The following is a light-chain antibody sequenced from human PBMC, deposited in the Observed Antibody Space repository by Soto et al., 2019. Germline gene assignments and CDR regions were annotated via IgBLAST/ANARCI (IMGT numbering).Light chain of an antibody. CDR2: RAS. V-gene: IGKV3-20*01. J-gene: IGKJ1*01. Sequence: ESVLTQSPGTLSLSPGERATLSCRASQSVSSNYLAWYQQKPGQAPRLLISRASSRATGIPDRFSGSGSGTAFTLTISRLEPEDFAVYYCQQYGNTPPTFGQGTKVDIK. CDR3: QQYGNTPPT. CDR1: QSVSSNY.